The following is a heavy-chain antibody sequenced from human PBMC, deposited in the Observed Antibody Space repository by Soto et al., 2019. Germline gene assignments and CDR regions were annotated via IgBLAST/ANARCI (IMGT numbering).Heavy chain of an antibody. J-gene: IGHJ4*02. CDR3: ASFRTTGRQWQQLVDY. Sequence: SVKVSCKASGGTFSSYAISWVRQAPGQGLEWMEGIIPIFGTANYAQKFQGRVTITADKSTSTAYMELSSLRSEDTAVYYCASFRTTGRQWQQLVDYWGQGTLVTVS. CDR1: GGTFSSYA. D-gene: IGHD6-13*01. CDR2: IIPIFGTA. V-gene: IGHV1-69*06.